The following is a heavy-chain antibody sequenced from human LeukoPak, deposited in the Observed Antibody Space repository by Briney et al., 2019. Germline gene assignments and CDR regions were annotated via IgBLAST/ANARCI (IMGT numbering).Heavy chain of an antibody. V-gene: IGHV6-1*01. CDR3: AREAPLRQLERPFFDY. J-gene: IGHJ4*02. Sequence: SQTLSLTCAISGDSVSSNSAAWNWIRQSPSRGLEWLGRTYYRSKWYNDYAVSVKSRITINPDTSKNQFSLQLNSVTPEDTAVYYCAREAPLRQLERPFFDYWGQGTLVTVSS. D-gene: IGHD1-1*01. CDR2: TYYRSKWYN. CDR1: GDSVSSNSAA.